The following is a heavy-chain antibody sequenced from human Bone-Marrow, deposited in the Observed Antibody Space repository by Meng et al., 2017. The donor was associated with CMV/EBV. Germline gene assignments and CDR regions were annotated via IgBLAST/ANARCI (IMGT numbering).Heavy chain of an antibody. Sequence: SETLSLTCTVSGYSISSGYYWGWIRQPPGKGLEWIGSINHSGSTNYNPSLKSRVTISVDTSKNQFSLKLSSVTAADTAVYYCARGGNIVVVPAAIRRQYYFDYWGQGTLVTVSS. CDR2: INHSGST. D-gene: IGHD2-2*01. CDR1: GYSISSGYY. V-gene: IGHV4-38-2*02. J-gene: IGHJ4*02. CDR3: ARGGNIVVVPAAIRRQYYFDY.